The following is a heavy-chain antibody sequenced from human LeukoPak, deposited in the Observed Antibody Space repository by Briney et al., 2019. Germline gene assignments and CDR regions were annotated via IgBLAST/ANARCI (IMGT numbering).Heavy chain of an antibody. CDR1: GYTFTGYY. Sequence: ASVKVSCEASGYTFTGYYMHWVRQAPGQGLEWMGWINPNSGGTNYAQKFQGRVTMTRDTSISTAYMELSRLRSDDTAVYYCATLTTLKYYYGSGRNYYYMDVWGKGTTVTISS. CDR2: INPNSGGT. CDR3: ATLTTLKYYYGSGRNYYYMDV. V-gene: IGHV1-2*02. J-gene: IGHJ6*03. D-gene: IGHD3-10*01.